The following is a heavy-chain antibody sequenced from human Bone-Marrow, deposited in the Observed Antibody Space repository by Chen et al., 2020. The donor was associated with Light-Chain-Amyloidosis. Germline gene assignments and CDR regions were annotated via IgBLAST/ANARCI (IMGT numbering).Heavy chain of an antibody. J-gene: IGHJ3*02. Sequence: EVQLLESGGGLVQPGGSLRLSCAASGFIFRSYAMSWVRQAPGKGLEWVSAISGSGGSTYYADSVKGRFTISRDNSKNTLYLQMNSLRAEDTAVYYCAKDSGYSYGNDAFDIWGQGTMVTVSS. CDR2: ISGSGGST. V-gene: IGHV3-23*01. D-gene: IGHD5-18*01. CDR3: AKDSGYSYGNDAFDI. CDR1: GFIFRSYA.